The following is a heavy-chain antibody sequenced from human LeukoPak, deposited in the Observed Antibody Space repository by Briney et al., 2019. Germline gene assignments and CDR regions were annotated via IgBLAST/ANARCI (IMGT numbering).Heavy chain of an antibody. CDR2: IYYSGST. CDR1: GGSISSYY. J-gene: IGHJ4*02. V-gene: IGHV4-59*08. D-gene: IGHD1-7*01. CDR3: ARLSRYNWNYVLDY. Sequence: PSETLSLTCAVSGGSISSYYWSWIRQPPGKGLEWIGYIYYSGSTNYNPSLKSRVTISVDTSKNQFSLKLSSVTAADTAVYYCARLSRYNWNYVLDYWGQGTLVTVSS.